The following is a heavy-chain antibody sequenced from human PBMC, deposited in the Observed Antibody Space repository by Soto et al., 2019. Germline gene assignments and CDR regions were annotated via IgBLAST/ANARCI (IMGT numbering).Heavy chain of an antibody. CDR3: TTNPPHYDFWSGYRYYYYGMDV. Sequence: LRLSCAASGFTFSNAWMSWVRQAPGKGLEWVGRIKSKTDGGTTDYAAPVKGRFTISRDDSKNTLYLQMNSLKTEDTAVYYCTTNPPHYDFWSGYRYYYYGMDVWGQGTTVTVS. D-gene: IGHD3-3*01. CDR2: IKSKTDGGTT. J-gene: IGHJ6*02. CDR1: GFTFSNAW. V-gene: IGHV3-15*01.